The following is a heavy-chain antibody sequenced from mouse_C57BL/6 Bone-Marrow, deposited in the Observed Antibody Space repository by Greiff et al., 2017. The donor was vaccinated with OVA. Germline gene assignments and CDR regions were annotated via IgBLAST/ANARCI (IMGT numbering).Heavy chain of an antibody. Sequence: QVQLQQPGAELVKPGASVKMSCKASGYTFTSYWIPWVKQRPGQGLEWIGDIYPGSGSTNYNEKFKSKATLTVDTSSSTAYMQLSSLTSEDSAVYYCATFHYEYYNAKDYWGQGTSVTVSS. V-gene: IGHV1-55*01. D-gene: IGHD1-1*01. CDR3: ATFHYEYYNAKDY. CDR1: GYTFTSYW. J-gene: IGHJ4*01. CDR2: IYPGSGST.